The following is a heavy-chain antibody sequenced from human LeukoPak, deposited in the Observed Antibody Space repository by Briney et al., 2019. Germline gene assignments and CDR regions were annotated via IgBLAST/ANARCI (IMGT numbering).Heavy chain of an antibody. CDR1: GFTCDDYG. CDR2: INWNCGST. V-gene: IGHV3-20*04. Sequence: GGSVRLSCAASGFTCDDYGMSWVGHGQGKGMEWVSGINWNCGSTHYADSLKGRFPLPRDNAQNHLYLQMNSLRAEDTALYYCARRRAYYYYYMDVWGKETTVTVSS. CDR3: ARRRAYYYYYMDV. J-gene: IGHJ6*03.